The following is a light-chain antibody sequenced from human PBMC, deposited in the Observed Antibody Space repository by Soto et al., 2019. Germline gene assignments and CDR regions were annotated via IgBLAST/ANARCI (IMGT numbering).Light chain of an antibody. Sequence: EIQMTQSPSTLSASVGDSVTITCRASQTISSWLPWYQQKPGKAPKLLIYDASSLESGAPSRFSGRGSGTQFTLTISSLQPDDFATYYCQPYNSYWTFAQGTKVDIK. V-gene: IGKV1-5*01. CDR2: DAS. CDR3: QPYNSYWT. J-gene: IGKJ1*01. CDR1: QTISSW.